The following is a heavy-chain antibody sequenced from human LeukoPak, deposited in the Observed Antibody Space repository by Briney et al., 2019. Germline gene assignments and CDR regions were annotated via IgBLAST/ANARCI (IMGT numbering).Heavy chain of an antibody. CDR1: GGSIDSNYYY. CDR3: ARGKPHSNWFDP. Sequence: SETLSLTCTVSGGSIDSNYYYWAWIRQPPGKGLECIGAIYYSGSTFYNPSLKSRVTISVGTSKSQFSLSLTSVTDADTALYYCARGKPHSNWFDPWGQGTLVTVSS. D-gene: IGHD1-14*01. CDR2: IYYSGST. J-gene: IGHJ5*02. V-gene: IGHV4-39*07.